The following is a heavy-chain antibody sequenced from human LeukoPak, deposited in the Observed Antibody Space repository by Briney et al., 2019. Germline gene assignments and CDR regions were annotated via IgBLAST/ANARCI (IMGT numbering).Heavy chain of an antibody. CDR1: GFTFSSYA. Sequence: GGSLRLSCAASGFTFSSYAMSWVRQAPGKGLEWVSAISGSGGSTYYADSVKGRFTISRDNYKNTLYLQMNSLRAEDTAVYYCAKESPDDIVVVPAALFDYWGQGTLVTVSS. D-gene: IGHD2-2*01. CDR3: AKESPDDIVVVPAALFDY. CDR2: ISGSGGST. V-gene: IGHV3-23*01. J-gene: IGHJ4*02.